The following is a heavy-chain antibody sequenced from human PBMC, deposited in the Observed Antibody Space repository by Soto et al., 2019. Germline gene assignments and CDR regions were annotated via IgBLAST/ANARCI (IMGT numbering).Heavy chain of an antibody. J-gene: IGHJ4*02. CDR2: FYPGDSDA. CDR3: AVCLFGELSSVFDY. CDR1: GYSFSSYW. Sequence: GESLKISCKGSGYSFSSYWIGWVRQMPGTGLEWMGVFYPGDSDATYSPSFQGQVIISADRSISTAYLQWSSLKASDTAIYYYAVCLFGELSSVFDYWGQGTLVTV. D-gene: IGHD3-10*02. V-gene: IGHV5-51*01.